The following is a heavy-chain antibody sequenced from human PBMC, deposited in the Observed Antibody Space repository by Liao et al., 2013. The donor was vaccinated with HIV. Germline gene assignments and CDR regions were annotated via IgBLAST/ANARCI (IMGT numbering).Heavy chain of an antibody. CDR3: ARGRWIVFWSVGYFDF. V-gene: IGHV4-39*07. D-gene: IGHD3-3*01. J-gene: IGHJ5*01. Sequence: QLKESGPGLVSPSETLSLTCTVSGDSISSSDHFWVWVRQPPGKGLEWIGSIYYSGSRFYNPSLKSRVTMSVDTPRNQFSLQLTSVTAADTAIYYCARGRWIVFWSVGYFDFWGLGALVTVSS. CDR2: IYYSGSR. CDR1: GDSISSSDHF.